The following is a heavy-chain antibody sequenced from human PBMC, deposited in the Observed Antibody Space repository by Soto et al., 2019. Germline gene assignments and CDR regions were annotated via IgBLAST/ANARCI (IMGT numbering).Heavy chain of an antibody. CDR1: GGSINNNY. D-gene: IGHD3-3*01. Sequence: QVQLHESGPGLVKPSETLSLTCTVSGGSINNNYWSWIRQPPGRGLEWIGYIFSNGRTNNNPPLEARVAISVDTSKNQLSQKLRYVTAADTAVYCCAGGGDNSPWYYALWGQGTLVGVSS. CDR2: IFSNGRT. V-gene: IGHV4-59*01. CDR3: AGGGDNSPWYYAL. J-gene: IGHJ4*02.